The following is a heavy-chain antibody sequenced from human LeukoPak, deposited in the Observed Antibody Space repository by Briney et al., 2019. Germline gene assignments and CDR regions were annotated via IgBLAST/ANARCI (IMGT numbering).Heavy chain of an antibody. J-gene: IGHJ5*02. CDR1: GYSISSGFL. V-gene: IGHV4-38-2*02. CDR3: ARDPRWLTPDCNTIGCYVNWFDP. Sequence: SETLSLTCAVSGYSISSGFLWGWIRQPPGKGLEWIGSIYRSGKTYYNPSPESRITLSVDTSQNQFSLRLSSVTAADTAVYYCARDPRWLTPDCNTIGCYVNWFDPWGQGTLVTVSS. D-gene: IGHD2-2*01. CDR2: IYRSGKT.